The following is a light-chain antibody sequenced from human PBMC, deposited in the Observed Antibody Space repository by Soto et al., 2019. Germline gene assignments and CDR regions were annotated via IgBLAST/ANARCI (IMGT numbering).Light chain of an antibody. J-gene: IGLJ1*01. CDR2: DVS. Sequence: LTQPASVSGSPGQSITISCTGTSSDVGAYNSVSWYQQHPGKAPKLIIYDVSTRPSGISDRFSGSKSGNTASLTISGLQAEDESDYYCSSYTTSVTYVFGTGTKVTV. CDR1: SSDVGAYNS. CDR3: SSYTTSVTYV. V-gene: IGLV2-14*01.